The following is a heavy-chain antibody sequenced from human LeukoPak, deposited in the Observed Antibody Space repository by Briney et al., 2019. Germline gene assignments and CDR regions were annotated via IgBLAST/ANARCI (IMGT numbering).Heavy chain of an antibody. J-gene: IGHJ4*02. CDR3: ARLTVTLFDY. Sequence: SXTLSLTCTVSGGSISSSSYYWGWIRQPPGKGLEWIGSIYYSGSTYYNPSLKSRVTISVDTSKNQFSLKLSSVTAADTAVYYCARLTVTLFDYWGQGTLVTVSS. CDR2: IYYSGST. D-gene: IGHD4-11*01. V-gene: IGHV4-39*01. CDR1: GGSISSSSYY.